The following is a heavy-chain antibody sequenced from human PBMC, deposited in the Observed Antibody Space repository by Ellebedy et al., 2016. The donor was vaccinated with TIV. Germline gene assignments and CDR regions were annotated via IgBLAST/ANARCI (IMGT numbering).Heavy chain of an antibody. V-gene: IGHV1-18*04. J-gene: IGHJ6*02. CDR1: GYTFTSYG. Sequence: ASVKVSCXASGYTFTSYGISWVRQAPGQGLEWMGWISAYNGNTNYAQKLQGRVTMTTDTSTSTAYMELRSLRSDDTAVYYCARAGTATVYYYYGMDVWGQGTTVTVSS. CDR2: ISAYNGNT. CDR3: ARAGTATVYYYYGMDV. D-gene: IGHD6-13*01.